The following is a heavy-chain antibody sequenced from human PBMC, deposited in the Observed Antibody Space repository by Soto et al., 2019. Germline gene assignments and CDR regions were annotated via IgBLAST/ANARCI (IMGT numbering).Heavy chain of an antibody. V-gene: IGHV3-30*18. J-gene: IGHJ4*02. CDR2: ISYDGSNK. Sequence: PGGSLRLSCAASGFTFSSYGMHWVRQAPGKGLEWVAVISYDGSNKYYADSVKGRFTISRDNSKNTLYLQMNSLRAEDTAVYYCAKMDQGQWLVLSYWGQGTLVTVSS. CDR3: AKMDQGQWLVLSY. D-gene: IGHD6-19*01. CDR1: GFTFSSYG.